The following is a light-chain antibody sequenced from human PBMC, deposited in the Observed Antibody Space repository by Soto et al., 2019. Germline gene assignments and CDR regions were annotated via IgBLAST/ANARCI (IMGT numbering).Light chain of an antibody. J-gene: IGLJ1*01. Sequence: ALTQPPSVSGSPGQSVTISCTGTSTDFVSYNRVSWYQQPPGTAPKLMIYEVSKRPSGVPDRFSGSKSGNTASLTISGLQPEDEADYYCYLYTTRSTVVYGTSIHVTL. CDR3: YLYTTRSTVV. V-gene: IGLV2-18*01. CDR1: STDFVSYNR. CDR2: EVS.